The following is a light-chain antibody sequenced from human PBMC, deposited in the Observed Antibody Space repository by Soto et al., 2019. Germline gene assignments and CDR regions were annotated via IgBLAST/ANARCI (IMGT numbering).Light chain of an antibody. J-gene: IGKJ1*01. Sequence: VLTQSPGTLSLSPGDSATLSCRVSQSVSSSYLAWYQQKTGQAPRLLIYGESSRATGIPDRLSGSGSGTDLNLTISRLEPEDFAVYYCQKYGSSPWTFGQGTKVDIK. CDR2: GES. V-gene: IGKV3-20*01. CDR1: QSVSSSY. CDR3: QKYGSSPWT.